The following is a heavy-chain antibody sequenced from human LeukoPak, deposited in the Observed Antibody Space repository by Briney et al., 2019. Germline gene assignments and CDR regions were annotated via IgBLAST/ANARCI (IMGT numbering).Heavy chain of an antibody. Sequence: GASVKVSCKASGYTFTSYAMHWVRQAPGQRLEWMGWINAGNGNTKYSQKFQGRVTITRDTSASTAYMGLSSLRSEDTAVYYCARERRLWAAFDIWGQGTMVTVSS. CDR2: INAGNGNT. D-gene: IGHD3-16*01. V-gene: IGHV1-3*01. CDR1: GYTFTSYA. J-gene: IGHJ3*02. CDR3: ARERRLWAAFDI.